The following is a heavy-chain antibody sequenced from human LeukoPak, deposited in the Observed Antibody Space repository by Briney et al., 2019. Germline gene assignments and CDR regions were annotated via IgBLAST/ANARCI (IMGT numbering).Heavy chain of an antibody. Sequence: ALVKVSCKASGGTFSSSAISWVRQAPGQGLEWMGRIIPIFGIAEYAQKFQGRVTTTADKSTSTAYMELSSLRADDTAVYYCARDGSFDAFDMWGQGTMVTVSS. CDR3: ARDGSFDAFDM. CDR1: GGTFSSSA. J-gene: IGHJ3*02. D-gene: IGHD3-16*02. CDR2: IIPIFGIA. V-gene: IGHV1-69*04.